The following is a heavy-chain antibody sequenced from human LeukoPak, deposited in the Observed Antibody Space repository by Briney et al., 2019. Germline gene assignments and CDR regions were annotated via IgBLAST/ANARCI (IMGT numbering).Heavy chain of an antibody. J-gene: IGHJ5*02. CDR3: ARLAAAGTSWFDP. V-gene: IGHV1-18*01. D-gene: IGHD6-13*01. Sequence: ASVKVSCKASGYTFTSCGNSWVRQAPGQGLEWMGWISAYNGNTNYAQKLQGRVTMTTDTSTSTAYMELRSLRSDDTAVYYCARLAAAGTSWFDPWGQGTLVTVSS. CDR1: GYTFTSCG. CDR2: ISAYNGNT.